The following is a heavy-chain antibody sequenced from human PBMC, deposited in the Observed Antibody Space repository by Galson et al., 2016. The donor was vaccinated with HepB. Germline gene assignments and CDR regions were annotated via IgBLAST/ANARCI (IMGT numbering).Heavy chain of an antibody. J-gene: IGHJ2*01. V-gene: IGHV3-23*01. CDR3: ARSSGYYYHWYFDL. Sequence: SLRLSCAASGFTFGSYAMSWVRQAPGKGLEWVSVISGSRISTYYADPVKGRFTISRDNSKNTVYLQMNSPRVDDTALYYCARSSGYYYHWYFDLWGRGTLVTVSS. CDR2: ISGSRIST. CDR1: GFTFGSYA. D-gene: IGHD3-22*01.